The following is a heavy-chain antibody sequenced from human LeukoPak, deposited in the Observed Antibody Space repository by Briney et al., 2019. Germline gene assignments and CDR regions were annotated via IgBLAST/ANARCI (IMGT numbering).Heavy chain of an antibody. Sequence: GGSQRLSCAASGFTFDDYAMHWVRQAPGKGLEWVSGISWNSGSIGYADSVKGRFTISRDNAKNSLYLQMNSLGAEDTALYYCAKGSLEWLLYEGSFDYWGQGTLVTVSS. V-gene: IGHV3-9*01. CDR2: ISWNSGSI. CDR1: GFTFDDYA. D-gene: IGHD3-3*01. CDR3: AKGSLEWLLYEGSFDY. J-gene: IGHJ4*02.